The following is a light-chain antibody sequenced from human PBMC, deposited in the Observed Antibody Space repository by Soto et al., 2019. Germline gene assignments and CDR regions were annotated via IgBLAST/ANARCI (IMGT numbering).Light chain of an antibody. V-gene: IGLV2-18*02. CDR2: EVT. J-gene: IGLJ1*01. CDR3: CSWTSTSTYV. CDR1: NSDVGSYNR. Sequence: QSALTQPPSVSGSPGQSVTISCSGTNSDVGSYNRVSWYQQPPGTAPKLVIYEVTYRPSGVPDRFSGSKSGNTASLTISGLQAEDEADYYCCSWTSTSTYVFGTGTKLTVL.